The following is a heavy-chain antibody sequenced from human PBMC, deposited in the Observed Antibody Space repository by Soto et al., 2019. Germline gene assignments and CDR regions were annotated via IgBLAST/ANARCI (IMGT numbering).Heavy chain of an antibody. D-gene: IGHD3-22*01. J-gene: IGHJ4*02. CDR2: IYWDDDK. CDR3: AHDNSYDSSGYQGGFDY. CDR1: GFSLSTSGVG. Sequence: QITLKESGPTLVKPTQTLTLTCTFSGFSLSTSGVGVGWIRQPPGKALEWLALIYWDDDKRYSPSLKSRLTITKDTSKNQVVLTMTNMDPVDTATYYCAHDNSYDSSGYQGGFDYWGQGTLVTVSS. V-gene: IGHV2-5*02.